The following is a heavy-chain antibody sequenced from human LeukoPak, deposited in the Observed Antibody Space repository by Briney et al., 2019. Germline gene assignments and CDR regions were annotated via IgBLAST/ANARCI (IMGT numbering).Heavy chain of an antibody. CDR1: GFTFSNSA. J-gene: IGHJ4*02. D-gene: IGHD3-10*01. Sequence: GGSLRLSCAASGFTFSNSAMTWVRQTPGEGLEWVSAISGSGGDTVYTDSVKGRFAISRDNSKNTLWLQMNSLRAGDTAVYYCARGRLVRGVISFHPPDYWGQGTLVTVSS. V-gene: IGHV3-23*01. CDR2: ISGSGGDT. CDR3: ARGRLVRGVISFHPPDY.